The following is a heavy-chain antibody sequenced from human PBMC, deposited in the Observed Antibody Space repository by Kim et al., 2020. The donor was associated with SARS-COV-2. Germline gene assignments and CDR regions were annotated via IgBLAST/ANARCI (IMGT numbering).Heavy chain of an antibody. Sequence: SETLSLTCAVSGGSFSAYYCTWIRQAPGKGLEWIGEINHRRNANYNSSLKSRVTMSVDMSTNQFSLNLTSVTAADTAVYYCARQRLLLLDSWGQGTLVTV. CDR1: GGSFSAYY. D-gene: IGHD2-15*01. J-gene: IGHJ4*02. CDR2: INHRRNA. V-gene: IGHV4-34*01. CDR3: ARQRLLLLDS.